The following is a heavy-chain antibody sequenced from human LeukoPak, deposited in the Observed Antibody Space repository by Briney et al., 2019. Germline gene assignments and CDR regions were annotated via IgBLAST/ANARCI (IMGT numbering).Heavy chain of an antibody. CDR2: IYYSGST. J-gene: IGHJ4*02. Sequence: SETLSLTCTVSGGSISSGGYYWSWIRQHPGKGLEWIGYIYYSGSTYYNPSLKSRVTISVDTSKNQFSLKLSSVTAADTAVYYCARGVVVPAAMGYNYFDYWGQGTLVTVSS. CDR1: GGSISSGGYY. CDR3: ARGVVVPAAMGYNYFDY. D-gene: IGHD2-2*01. V-gene: IGHV4-31*03.